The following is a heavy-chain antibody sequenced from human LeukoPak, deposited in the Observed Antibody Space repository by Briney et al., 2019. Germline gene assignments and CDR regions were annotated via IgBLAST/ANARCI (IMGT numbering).Heavy chain of an antibody. CDR1: GFTFSSYS. D-gene: IGHD2-2*01. V-gene: IGHV3-13*01. CDR3: ARDHRTSCYSYYYYYYMDV. J-gene: IGHJ6*03. Sequence: GGSLRLSCAASGFTFSSYSMNWVRQAPGKGLEWVSTIGTAGDTYYRDSVKGRFTISRENARNSMYLQMSSLRAEDTAVYYCARDHRTSCYSYYYYYYMDVWGKGTTVTVSS. CDR2: IGTAGDT.